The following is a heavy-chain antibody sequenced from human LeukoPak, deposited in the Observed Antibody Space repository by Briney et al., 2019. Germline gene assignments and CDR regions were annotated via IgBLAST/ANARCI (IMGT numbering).Heavy chain of an antibody. CDR3: ARAATEGYDSSGYYYAFDY. CDR1: GYTFTGYY. D-gene: IGHD3-22*01. Sequence: ASVKVSCKASGYTFTGYYMHWVRQAPGQGLEWMGWINPNSGGINYAQKFQGRVTITRDTSASTAYMELSSLRSEDMAVYYCARAATEGYDSSGYYYAFDYWGQGTLVTVSS. V-gene: IGHV1-2*02. CDR2: INPNSGGI. J-gene: IGHJ4*02.